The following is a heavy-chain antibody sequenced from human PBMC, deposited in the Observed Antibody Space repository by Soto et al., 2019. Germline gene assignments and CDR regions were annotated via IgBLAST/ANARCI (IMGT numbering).Heavy chain of an antibody. Sequence: EVQLVESGGGLVQPGGSLRLSCAASGFAVNSDYMSWVRQAPGKGLEFVSVIYSGGSTYYTESVKGRFTISRHNSKNTLYLQMDRLRAEDTAVYYCARVPTLEGGSFGYWYFDLWGRGTLVSVSS. V-gene: IGHV3-53*04. CDR2: IYSGGST. D-gene: IGHD1-26*01. CDR3: ARVPTLEGGSFGYWYFDL. J-gene: IGHJ2*01. CDR1: GFAVNSDY.